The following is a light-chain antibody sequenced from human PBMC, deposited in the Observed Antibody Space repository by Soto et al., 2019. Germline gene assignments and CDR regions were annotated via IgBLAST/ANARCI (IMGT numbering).Light chain of an antibody. V-gene: IGKV1-9*01. CDR2: GAS. CDR1: QGIGNY. J-gene: IGKJ5*01. Sequence: IQLTQSPSSLSASVGDRVTITCRASQGIGNYLAWYQQRPGKAPKLLIYGASTLQSSVPSRFSGSGSGTAFPLTISSLQPEDCATCYCQQLNDYPLTFGQGTRLEIK. CDR3: QQLNDYPLT.